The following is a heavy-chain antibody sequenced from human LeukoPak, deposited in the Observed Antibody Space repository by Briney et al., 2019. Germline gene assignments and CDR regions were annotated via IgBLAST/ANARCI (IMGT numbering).Heavy chain of an antibody. CDR1: GFTFSSFG. CDR3: ARTLRLGTPRAFDI. Sequence: GGSLRLSCAASGFTFSSFGIHWVRQAPGKGLEWVAIISYDGSNKYYADSVKGRVTISRDNSKNTLYLQMNSLRAEDTALYYCARTLRLGTPRAFDIWGRGTMVTVSS. CDR2: ISYDGSNK. V-gene: IGHV3-30*03. D-gene: IGHD1-1*01. J-gene: IGHJ3*02.